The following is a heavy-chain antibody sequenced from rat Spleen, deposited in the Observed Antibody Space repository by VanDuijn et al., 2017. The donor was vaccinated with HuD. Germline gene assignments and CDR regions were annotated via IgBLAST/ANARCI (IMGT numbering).Heavy chain of an antibody. D-gene: IGHD1-2*01. V-gene: IGHV5S23*01. CDR2: INFDGSGT. Sequence: EVQLVESGGGLAQPGRSLKLSCAASLFTFSSFDMAWVRQTPTKGLEWVASINFDGSGTYYRDSVKGRFTFSRDNAKNTLYLQMNSLRSEDTATYYCARPCSRRYVMDAWGQGASVTVSS. J-gene: IGHJ4*01. CDR1: LFTFSSFD. CDR3: ARPCSRRYVMDA.